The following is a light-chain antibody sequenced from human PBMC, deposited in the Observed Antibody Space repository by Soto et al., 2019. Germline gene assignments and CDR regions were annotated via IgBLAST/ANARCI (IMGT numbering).Light chain of an antibody. CDR2: DVS. V-gene: IGLV2-11*01. J-gene: IGLJ1*01. CDR3: CSYAGSYTYV. CDR1: SSDVGDYDY. Sequence: QSALTQPRSVSGSPGQSVTISCTGTSSDVGDYDYVSWYQQHPGKAPKLMIYDVSKRPSGVPGRFSGSKSGNTASLTISGLQAEDEADYYCCSYAGSYTYVFGTGTKVTLL.